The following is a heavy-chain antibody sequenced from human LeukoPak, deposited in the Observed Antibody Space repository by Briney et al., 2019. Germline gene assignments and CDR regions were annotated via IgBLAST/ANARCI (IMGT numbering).Heavy chain of an antibody. Sequence: GGSLRLSCAASGFIFRSYEMNWVRQAPGKGLEWVSYISSSGSTIYSADSVKGRFTISRDNARNSLYQQMNSLRAEDTAVYYCARDSSTVTTDLDYWGQGTLVTVSS. J-gene: IGHJ4*02. CDR2: ISSSGSTI. CDR3: ARDSSTVTTDLDY. V-gene: IGHV3-48*03. CDR1: GFIFRSYE. D-gene: IGHD4-17*01.